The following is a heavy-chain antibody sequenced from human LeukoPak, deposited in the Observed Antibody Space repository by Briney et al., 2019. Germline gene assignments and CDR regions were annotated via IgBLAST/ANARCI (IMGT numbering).Heavy chain of an antibody. CDR1: GGSISTYY. D-gene: IGHD3-22*01. Sequence: SETLSLTCTVSGGSISTYYWSWIRQPPGKGLEWIGHIYYSGSTNYNPSLKSRVTIAVDSSKNHFSLKLSSVTAADTAVYYCTRNYDSSGYTTFGYWGRGTLATVSS. V-gene: IGHV4-59*01. CDR3: TRNYDSSGYTTFGY. J-gene: IGHJ4*02. CDR2: IYYSGST.